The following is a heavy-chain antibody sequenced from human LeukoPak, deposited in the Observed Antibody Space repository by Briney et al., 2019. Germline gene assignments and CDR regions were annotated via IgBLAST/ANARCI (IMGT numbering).Heavy chain of an antibody. Sequence: GSLRLSRAASGFTFSSYSMNWIRQPPGKGLEWIGEINHSGSTNYNPSLKSRVTISVDTSKNQFSLKLSSVTAADTAVYYCARPYSSGWYGRKGFDYWGQGTLVTVSS. CDR1: GFTFSSYS. V-gene: IGHV4-34*01. CDR3: ARPYSSGWYGRKGFDY. CDR2: INHSGST. D-gene: IGHD6-19*01. J-gene: IGHJ4*02.